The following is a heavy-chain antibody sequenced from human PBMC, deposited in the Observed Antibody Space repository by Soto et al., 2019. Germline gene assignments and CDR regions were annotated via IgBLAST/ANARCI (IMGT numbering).Heavy chain of an antibody. CDR2: IYSGGYT. Sequence: VGSLRLSGAVSGFTVSNNYMSWVRQAPGKGLEGVSVIYSGGYTAYGDSVKGRFTISRDNSKNSVYLQLSGLTADDTAVHYCAKVAGGLGYFDLWGRGTLVTVSS. D-gene: IGHD3-16*01. J-gene: IGHJ2*01. CDR1: GFTVSNNY. V-gene: IGHV3-53*01. CDR3: AKVAGGLGYFDL.